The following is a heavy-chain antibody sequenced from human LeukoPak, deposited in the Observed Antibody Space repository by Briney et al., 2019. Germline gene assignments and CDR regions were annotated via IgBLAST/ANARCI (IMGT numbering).Heavy chain of an antibody. CDR3: ATYRQVLLPFES. CDR2: IFPSGGEI. Sequence: GGSLRLSCAASGFTFSTFAMIWVRQPPGKGLEWVSSIFPSGGEIHYADSVRGRFTISRDNSKSLLSLQMNSLRAEDTAIYYCATYRQVLLPFESWGQGTLVTVSS. V-gene: IGHV3-23*01. CDR1: GFTFSTFA. D-gene: IGHD5-18*01. J-gene: IGHJ4*02.